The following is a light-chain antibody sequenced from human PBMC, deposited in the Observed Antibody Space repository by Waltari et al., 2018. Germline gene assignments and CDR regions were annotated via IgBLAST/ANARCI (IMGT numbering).Light chain of an antibody. CDR3: CSYAGSYTFV. J-gene: IGLJ2*01. V-gene: IGLV2-11*01. CDR2: DVS. CDR1: SSDIGAYNY. Sequence: QSALTQPRSVSGSPGQSVTFSCTGTSSDIGAYNYVSWYQQHPGKAPKVMIHDVSKRPSGVPDCFSGSKSGNTASLTISGLQAEDEADYYCCSYAGSYTFVFGGGTKLTVL.